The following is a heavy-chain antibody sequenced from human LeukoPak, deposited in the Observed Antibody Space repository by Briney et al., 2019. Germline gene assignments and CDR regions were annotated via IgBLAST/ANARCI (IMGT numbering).Heavy chain of an antibody. J-gene: IGHJ4*02. CDR2: IGVSGSTM. CDR1: GFTFSSYE. CDR3: ARERYCSSTSCPHGDLDY. V-gene: IGHV3-48*03. Sequence: GGSPRLSCAASGFTFSSYEMNWVRQAPGKGLEWVSYIGVSGSTMYYAESVKGRFTISRDNAKNSLYLQMNSLRAEDTAVYYCARERYCSSTSCPHGDLDYWGQGTPVSVSS. D-gene: IGHD2-2*01.